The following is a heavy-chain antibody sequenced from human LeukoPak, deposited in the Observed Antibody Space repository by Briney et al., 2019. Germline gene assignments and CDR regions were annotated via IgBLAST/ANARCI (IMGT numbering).Heavy chain of an antibody. CDR3: ARVAARQDWFDP. D-gene: IGHD6-6*01. V-gene: IGHV1-18*01. Sequence: SVTVSCTASGYTFTIYGISWVRQAPGQGLEWMGWISAYNGNTNYAQKLQGRVTMTTDTSTSTAYMELRSLRSDDTAVYYCARVAARQDWFDPWGQGTLDTVSS. CDR2: ISAYNGNT. J-gene: IGHJ5*02. CDR1: GYTFTIYG.